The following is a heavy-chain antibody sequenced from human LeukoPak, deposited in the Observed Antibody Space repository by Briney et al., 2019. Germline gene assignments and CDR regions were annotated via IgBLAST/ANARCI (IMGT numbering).Heavy chain of an antibody. D-gene: IGHD2-2*01. CDR1: GYTFTSYG. CDR3: ARDGRRYCSSTSCSLFDY. V-gene: IGHV1-18*01. CDR2: ISAYNGNT. Sequence: ASVKVSCKASGYTFTSYGISWVRQAPGQGLEWMGWISAYNGNTSYAQKLQGRVTMTTDTSTSTAYMELRSLRSDDTAVYYCARDGRRYCSSTSCSLFDYWGQGTLVTVSS. J-gene: IGHJ4*02.